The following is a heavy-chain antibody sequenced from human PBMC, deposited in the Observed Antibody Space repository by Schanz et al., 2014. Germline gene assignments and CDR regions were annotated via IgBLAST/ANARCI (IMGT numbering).Heavy chain of an antibody. J-gene: IGHJ4*02. CDR2: IKLDGSEK. Sequence: EAQVVESGGGLVKPGGSLTLSCAASGFSISDAWMHWVRQAPGEGLVWVANIKLDGSEKYYVDSVKGRFTISRDNAKNSLYPQMNSLTAEDTAVYYCAKYGTGKGVSFEYWGQGTLVTVSS. CDR1: GFSISDAW. CDR3: AKYGTGKGVSFEY. D-gene: IGHD1-26*01. V-gene: IGHV3-7*01.